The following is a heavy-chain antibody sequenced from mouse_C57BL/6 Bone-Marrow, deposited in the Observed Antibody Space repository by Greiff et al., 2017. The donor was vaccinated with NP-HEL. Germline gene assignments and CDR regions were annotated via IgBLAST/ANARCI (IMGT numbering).Heavy chain of an antibody. Sequence: VQLQQPGTELVKPGASVKLSCKASGYTFTSYWMHWLKQRPGQGLEWIGHINPNNGGTNDNEKFKTKATLTVDKSSSTADMLLSSLTSEDSAVDYCAGYSGYAFDYWGQGTTLTVSS. D-gene: IGHD3-2*02. CDR2: INPNNGGT. CDR3: AGYSGYAFDY. J-gene: IGHJ2*01. V-gene: IGHV1-53*01. CDR1: GYTFTSYW.